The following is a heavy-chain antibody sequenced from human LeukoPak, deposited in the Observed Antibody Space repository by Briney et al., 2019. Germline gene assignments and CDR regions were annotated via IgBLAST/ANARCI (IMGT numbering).Heavy chain of an antibody. CDR2: ISYDGSNK. V-gene: IGHV3-30*04. CDR1: GFTFSSYA. Sequence: GGSLRLSCAASGFTFSSYAMHWVRQAPGKGLEWVAVISYDGSNKYYADSVKGRFTISRDNSKNTLYLQMNSLRAEDTAVYYCARVSGDVDTLTGYNGRGIYYWGQGTLVTVSS. CDR3: ARVSGDVDTLTGYNGRGIYY. J-gene: IGHJ4*02. D-gene: IGHD3-9*01.